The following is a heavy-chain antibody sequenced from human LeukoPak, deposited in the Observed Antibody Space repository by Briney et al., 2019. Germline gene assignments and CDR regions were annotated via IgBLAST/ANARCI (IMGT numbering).Heavy chain of an antibody. CDR1: GGSISSYY. D-gene: IGHD2-2*01. Sequence: LSLTCTVPGGSISSYYWSWIRQAPGKGLEWVSYISSSGTTIYYADSVRGRFTISRDNAKNSLYLQMNSLRAEDTAVYYCANAAYAKGYFDYWGQGTLVTVSS. CDR2: ISSSGTTI. J-gene: IGHJ4*02. CDR3: ANAAYAKGYFDY. V-gene: IGHV3-11*01.